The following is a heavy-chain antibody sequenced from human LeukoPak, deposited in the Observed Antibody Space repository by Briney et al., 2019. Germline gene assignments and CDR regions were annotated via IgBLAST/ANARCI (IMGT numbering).Heavy chain of an antibody. J-gene: IGHJ4*02. Sequence: GGSLRLSCAASGFTYRTFAMHWVRQAPGKGLEWVASISFDGSNQYAADSVKGRFTISRDNSKNTLHLQMNNLRTEDTAVYYCATQAEGYNSYFDYWGQGTLVTVSS. V-gene: IGHV3-30*04. CDR1: GFTYRTFA. CDR2: ISFDGSNQ. D-gene: IGHD5-24*01. CDR3: ATQAEGYNSYFDY.